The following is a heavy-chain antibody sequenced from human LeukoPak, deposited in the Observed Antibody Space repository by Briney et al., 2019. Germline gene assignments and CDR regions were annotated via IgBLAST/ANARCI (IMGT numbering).Heavy chain of an antibody. V-gene: IGHV4-59*11. Sequence: SETLSLTCSVYGGSISSHYWSWIRQPPGKGLERIGYIYYSGSTHYNPSLKSRVTISVDTSKNQFSLKLSSVTAADMAVYYCARTWSYYDILTGYFPYYYYMDVWGKGTTVTVSS. CDR2: IYYSGST. CDR3: ARTWSYYDILTGYFPYYYYMDV. D-gene: IGHD3-9*01. J-gene: IGHJ6*03. CDR1: GGSISSHY.